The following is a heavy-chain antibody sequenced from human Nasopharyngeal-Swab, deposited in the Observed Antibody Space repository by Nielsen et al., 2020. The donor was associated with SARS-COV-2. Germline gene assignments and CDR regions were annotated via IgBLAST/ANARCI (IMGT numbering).Heavy chain of an antibody. CDR1: GFTLSDHY. D-gene: IGHD3-16*01. CDR2: SRNKANSYTT. CDR3: ARGLNSFDC. Sequence: GESLKISCVASGFTLSDHYMDWVRQAPGKGLEWVGRSRNKANSYTTEYAASVKGRFAISRDESKNSLYLQMNSLKPEDTAVYYCARGLNSFDCWGQGTLVTVSS. V-gene: IGHV3-72*01. J-gene: IGHJ4*02.